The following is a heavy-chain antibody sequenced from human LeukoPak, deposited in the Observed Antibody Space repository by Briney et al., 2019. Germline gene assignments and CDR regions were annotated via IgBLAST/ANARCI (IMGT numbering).Heavy chain of an antibody. D-gene: IGHD2-15*01. Sequence: GGSLRLSCAASGFAFTSYAMSWVRQAPGKGLEWVSGISGSGGSTYYADSVKGRFTISRDNSKNTLYLQMNSLRAEDTAVYYCAKITGSVVAAYFDYWGQGTLVTVSS. CDR2: ISGSGGST. J-gene: IGHJ4*02. CDR1: GFAFTSYA. CDR3: AKITGSVVAAYFDY. V-gene: IGHV3-23*01.